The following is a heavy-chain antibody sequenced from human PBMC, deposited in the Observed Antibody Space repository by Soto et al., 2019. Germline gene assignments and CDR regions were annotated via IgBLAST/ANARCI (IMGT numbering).Heavy chain of an antibody. CDR2: IVVGSGYT. CDR1: GFTFTSSA. V-gene: IGHV1-58*02. Sequence: VKVSCKASGFTFTSSAMQWVRQARGERLEWMGWIVVGSGYTNYAQKLQERVTITRDMSTSTAYMELSSLTSEDTAVYYCAAGRTTTSAFDIWGQGTMVTVSS. J-gene: IGHJ3*02. CDR3: AAGRTTTSAFDI. D-gene: IGHD1-1*01.